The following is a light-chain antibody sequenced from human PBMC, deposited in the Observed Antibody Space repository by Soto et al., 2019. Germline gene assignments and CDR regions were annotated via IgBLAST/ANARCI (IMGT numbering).Light chain of an antibody. J-gene: IGKJ4*01. Sequence: DIQMTQSPSSLSASVGDRVTITCRASQGISSWLAWYQQKPGKAPKLLIYAASSLQSGVPSRFSGSGSETEFTLSISSLQPEDFATSFGQQIYSAPLTFGGGPRWISN. CDR2: AAS. V-gene: IGKV1-12*01. CDR3: QQIYSAPLT. CDR1: QGISSW.